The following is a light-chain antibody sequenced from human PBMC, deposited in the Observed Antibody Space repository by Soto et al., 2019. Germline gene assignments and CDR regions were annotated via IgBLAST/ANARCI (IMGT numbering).Light chain of an antibody. CDR3: QQYYSPPLT. CDR2: WAS. V-gene: IGKV4-1*01. Sequence: DIVMTQSPDSLAVSLGERATINCKSSQSILYSSNNKTYLAWYQQKPGQPPKLLIYWASTRESGVPDRFSGSRSGTDFTLTINSLQAEDVAVYYCQQYYSPPLTFGGGTKVEIK. J-gene: IGKJ4*01. CDR1: QSILYSSNNKTY.